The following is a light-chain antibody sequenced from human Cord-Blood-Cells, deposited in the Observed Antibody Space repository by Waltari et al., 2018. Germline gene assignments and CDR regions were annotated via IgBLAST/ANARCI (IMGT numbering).Light chain of an antibody. CDR2: KAS. CDR1: QSISSW. V-gene: IGKV1-5*03. Sequence: DIQMTQSPSTLSASVGDRVTITCRASQSISSWLAWYQQKPGKAPKHLIYKASSLESGVPSRFSGSGSWTEFTLTISSLQPDDFATYYCQQYNSYTITFGQGTRLEIK. J-gene: IGKJ5*01. CDR3: QQYNSYTIT.